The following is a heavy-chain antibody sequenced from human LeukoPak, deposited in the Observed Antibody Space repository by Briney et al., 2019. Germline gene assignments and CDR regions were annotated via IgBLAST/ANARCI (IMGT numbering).Heavy chain of an antibody. CDR2: IYTSGST. Sequence: SETLSLTCAVSGGSISSGSYYWSWIRQPAGKGLEWIGRIYTSGSTNYNPSLKSRVTISEDTSKNQFSLKLTSVTAADTAVYYCASRSQQRVLSWGQGTLVAVSS. J-gene: IGHJ5*02. CDR3: ASRSQQRVLS. D-gene: IGHD6-13*01. V-gene: IGHV4-61*02. CDR1: GGSISSGSYY.